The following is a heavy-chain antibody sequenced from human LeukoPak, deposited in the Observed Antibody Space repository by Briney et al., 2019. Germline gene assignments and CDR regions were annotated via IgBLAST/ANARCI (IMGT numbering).Heavy chain of an antibody. V-gene: IGHV4-59*02. Sequence: SETLSLTCTVSGNSVTSYYWSWIRQPPGKGLEWIGYGDHFGGAIYNPSLKSRVTISVDSSKNQFSLRLTSVTAADTAVYHCARLSDLYSGTYLLDSWSQGTLVTVSS. CDR3: ARLSDLYSGTYLLDS. CDR1: GNSVTSYY. J-gene: IGHJ4*02. D-gene: IGHD1-26*01. CDR2: GDHFGGA.